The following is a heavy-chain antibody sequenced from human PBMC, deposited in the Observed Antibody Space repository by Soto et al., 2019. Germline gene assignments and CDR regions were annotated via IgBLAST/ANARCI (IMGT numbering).Heavy chain of an antibody. Sequence: PGGSLRLSCAASGFPFSSYSMNWVRQAPGKGLEWVSFISSSSSSYIYYADSVKGRFTISRDNAKNSLYLQMNSLRAEDTAVYYCARETGTTIYFDYWGQGTLVTVSS. J-gene: IGHJ4*02. CDR3: ARETGTTIYFDY. CDR2: ISSSSSSYI. CDR1: GFPFSSYS. D-gene: IGHD1-7*01. V-gene: IGHV3-21*01.